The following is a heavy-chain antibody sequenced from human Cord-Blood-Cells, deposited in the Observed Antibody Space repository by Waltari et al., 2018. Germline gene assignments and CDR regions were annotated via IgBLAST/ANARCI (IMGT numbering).Heavy chain of an antibody. CDR3: ARISSSWYAFDI. V-gene: IGHV1-2*02. D-gene: IGHD6-13*01. J-gene: IGHJ3*02. CDR1: GYTFTGYH. Sequence: QVQLVQSGAAVQKPGASVKVSCKASGYTFTGYHMPWGRQAPGQGLEWMGWINPNSGGTNYAQKFQGRVTMTRDTSISTAYMELSRLRSDDTAVYYCARISSSWYAFDIWGQGTMVTVSS. CDR2: INPNSGGT.